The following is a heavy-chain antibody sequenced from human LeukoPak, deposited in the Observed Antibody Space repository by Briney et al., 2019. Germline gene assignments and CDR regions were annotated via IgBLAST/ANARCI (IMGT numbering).Heavy chain of an antibody. CDR1: GGTFSSYA. V-gene: IGHV1-69*01. CDR2: IIPIFGTA. D-gene: IGHD5-18*01. J-gene: IGHJ4*02. CDR3: ARVGDTAMSQPNYFDY. Sequence: SVKVSCKASGGTFSSYAIRWVRQAPGQGLEWMGGIIPIFGTANYAQKFQGRVTITADESTSTAYMELSSLRSEDTAVYYCARVGDTAMSQPNYFDYWGQGTLVTVSS.